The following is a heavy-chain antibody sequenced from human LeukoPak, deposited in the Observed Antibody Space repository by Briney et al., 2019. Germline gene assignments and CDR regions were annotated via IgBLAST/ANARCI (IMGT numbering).Heavy chain of an antibody. CDR1: GFTFSTYA. Sequence: GGSLRLSCAASGFTFSTYAMNWVRQAPGKGLEYVSAISSNGGSTYYANSVQGRFTISRDNSKNTLYLQMGSLRAEDMAVYYCQAYYYDSSGYRRDYWGQGTLVTVSS. CDR3: QAYYYDSSGYRRDY. CDR2: ISSNGGST. D-gene: IGHD3-22*01. V-gene: IGHV3-64*01. J-gene: IGHJ4*02.